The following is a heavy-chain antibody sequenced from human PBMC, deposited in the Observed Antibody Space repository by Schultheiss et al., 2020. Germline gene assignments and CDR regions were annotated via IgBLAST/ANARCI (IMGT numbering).Heavy chain of an antibody. V-gene: IGHV3-23*01. CDR3: ARDLRYSGYDTYYYYYGMDV. CDR2: ISGTGMST. Sequence: GGSLRLSCAASGFTFSNNAMSWVRQAPGKGLEWVSGISGTGMSTYYADSVKGRFTISRDNAKNSLYLQMNSLRAEDTAVYYCARDLRYSGYDTYYYYYGMDVWGQGTTVTVSS. J-gene: IGHJ6*02. CDR1: GFTFSNNA. D-gene: IGHD5-12*01.